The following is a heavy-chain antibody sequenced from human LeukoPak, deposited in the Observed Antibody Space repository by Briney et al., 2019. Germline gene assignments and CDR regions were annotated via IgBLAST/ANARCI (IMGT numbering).Heavy chain of an antibody. CDR2: ISGSGGST. V-gene: IGHV3-23*01. D-gene: IGHD4-17*01. CDR3: AKSDRMGYGDYPDMRPPSNDAFDI. Sequence: GGSLRLSCAASGFTFSSYAMSWVRQAPGKGLEWVSAISGSGGSTYYADSVKGRFTISRDNSKNTLYLQMNSLRAEDTAVYYCAKSDRMGYGDYPDMRPPSNDAFDIWGQGTMVTVSS. CDR1: GFTFSSYA. J-gene: IGHJ3*02.